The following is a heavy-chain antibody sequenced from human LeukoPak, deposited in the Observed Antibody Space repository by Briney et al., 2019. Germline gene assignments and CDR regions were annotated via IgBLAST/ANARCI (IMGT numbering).Heavy chain of an antibody. V-gene: IGHV4-34*01. CDR3: ARGRSGRAAGYYYYMDV. CDR2: INHSGST. CDR1: GGSFSGYY. Sequence: SETLSLTCAVYGGSFSGYYWSWIRQPPGKGLEWIGEINHSGSTNYNPSLKSRVTISVDTSKNQFSLKLSSVTAADTAVYYCARGRSGRAAGYYYYMDVWGKGTTVTVSS. D-gene: IGHD3-10*01. J-gene: IGHJ6*03.